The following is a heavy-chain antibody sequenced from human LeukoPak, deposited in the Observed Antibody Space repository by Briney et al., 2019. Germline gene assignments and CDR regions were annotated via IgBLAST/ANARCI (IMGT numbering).Heavy chain of an antibody. CDR1: GFTFSNYW. CDR3: VRDRGYCSGGTCYALWDY. CDR2: IEEDGGEK. J-gene: IGHJ4*02. D-gene: IGHD2-15*01. Sequence: GGSLRLSCAASGFTFSNYWMTWVRQAPGKGLEWVAHIEEDGGEKHYVDPVKGRFTISRDNAKNSLYLQMNSLRAEDTAMYYSVRDRGYCSGGTCYALWDYWGQGTLVTVSS. V-gene: IGHV3-7*01.